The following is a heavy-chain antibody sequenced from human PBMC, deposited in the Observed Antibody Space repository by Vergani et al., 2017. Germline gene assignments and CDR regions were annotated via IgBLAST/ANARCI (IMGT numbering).Heavy chain of an antibody. CDR1: GGSISSYY. V-gene: IGHV4-59*01. CDR3: ARTYGDYGGGGFDY. CDR2: IYYSGST. J-gene: IGHJ4*02. Sequence: QVQLQESGPGLVKPSETLSLTCTVSGGSISSYYWSWIRQPPGKGLEWIGYIYYSGSTNYNPALKSRVTISVDTSKNQFSLKLSSVTAADTDVYYCARTYGDYGGGGFDYWGQGTLVTVSS. D-gene: IGHD4-17*01.